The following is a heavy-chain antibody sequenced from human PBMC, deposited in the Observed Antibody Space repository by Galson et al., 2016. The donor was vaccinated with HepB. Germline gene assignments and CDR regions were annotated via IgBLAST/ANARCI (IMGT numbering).Heavy chain of an antibody. CDR1: GFALGGYA. CDR2: ISGSGGST. Sequence: SLRLSCAASGFALGGYATSWVRQAPGKGLEWVSGISGSGGSTYYADSVKGRFSISRDNLKNTLFLQMSSLRAEDTAVYYCAKDLRGYYDFLFGMDVWGQGTTVTVSS. CDR3: AKDLRGYYDFLFGMDV. D-gene: IGHD3-3*01. V-gene: IGHV3-23*01. J-gene: IGHJ6*02.